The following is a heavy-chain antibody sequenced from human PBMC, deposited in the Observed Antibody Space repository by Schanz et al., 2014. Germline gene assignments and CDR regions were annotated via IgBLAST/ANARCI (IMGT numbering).Heavy chain of an antibody. CDR1: GLNFDYYG. Sequence: QVQLVESGGGVVQPGRSLRLSCATSGLNFDYYGMNWVRQAPGKGLEWVANIGYDGSEKYYVDSVKGRFTISRDNSKDTLYLQMSGLTPEDTAVYYCAKEKEEVAADGSCFDYWGQGTLVTVSS. J-gene: IGHJ4*02. CDR2: IGYDGSEK. CDR3: AKEKEEVAADGSCFDY. D-gene: IGHD6-13*01. V-gene: IGHV3-33*06.